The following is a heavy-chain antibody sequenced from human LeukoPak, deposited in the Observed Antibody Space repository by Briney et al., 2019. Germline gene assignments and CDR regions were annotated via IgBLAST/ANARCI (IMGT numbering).Heavy chain of an antibody. V-gene: IGHV3-23*01. CDR3: AKDVRAAVAGNHDAFDI. Sequence: PGGSLRLSCAASGFTFSSYAMSWVRQAPGKGLEWVSAISGSGGSTYYADSVKGRFTTSRDNSKNTLYLQMNSLRAEDTAVYYCAKDVRAAVAGNHDAFDIWGQGTMVTVSS. CDR2: ISGSGGST. CDR1: GFTFSSYA. J-gene: IGHJ3*02. D-gene: IGHD6-19*01.